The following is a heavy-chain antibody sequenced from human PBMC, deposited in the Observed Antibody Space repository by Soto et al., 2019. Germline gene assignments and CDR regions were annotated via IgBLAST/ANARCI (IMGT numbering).Heavy chain of an antibody. CDR2: IYYSGST. V-gene: IGHV4-31*03. D-gene: IGHD5-12*01. CDR1: GGSISSGGYY. CDR3: ARDRGLRLLTESHYYYYGRDV. Sequence: SETLSLTCTVSGGSISSGGYYWSWIRQHPGKGLEWIGYIYYSGSTYYNPSLKSRVTISVDTSKNQFSLKLSSVTAADTAVYYCARDRGLRLLTESHYYYYGRDVWGQGTTVTVSS. J-gene: IGHJ6*01.